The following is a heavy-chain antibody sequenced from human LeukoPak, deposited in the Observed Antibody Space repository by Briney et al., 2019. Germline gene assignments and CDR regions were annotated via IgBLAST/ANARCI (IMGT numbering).Heavy chain of an antibody. CDR1: GFTFRSYA. J-gene: IGHJ5*02. V-gene: IGHV3-66*01. Sequence: PGGSLRLSCAASGFTFRSYAMSWVRQAPGKGLEWVSVIYSGGSTYYADSVKGRFTISRDNAKNSLYLQMNSLRAEDTAVYYCARETSYDFWSGYYSWGQGTLVTVSS. CDR2: IYSGGST. CDR3: ARETSYDFWSGYYS. D-gene: IGHD3-3*01.